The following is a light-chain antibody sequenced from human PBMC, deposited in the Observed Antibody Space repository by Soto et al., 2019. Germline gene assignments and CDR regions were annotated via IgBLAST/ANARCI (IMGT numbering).Light chain of an antibody. V-gene: IGLV1-40*01. CDR3: QSYDYSLSGYV. CDR2: ANI. CDR1: SSNIGAGSD. J-gene: IGLJ1*01. Sequence: QSVLTQPPSVSGAPGQSVTISCTGSSSNIGAGSDVHWYQQLPGTVPKLLIFANINRPSGVPDRFSASKSGTSASLAITGLQADDEADYYCQSYDYSLSGYVFGTGTKVPVL.